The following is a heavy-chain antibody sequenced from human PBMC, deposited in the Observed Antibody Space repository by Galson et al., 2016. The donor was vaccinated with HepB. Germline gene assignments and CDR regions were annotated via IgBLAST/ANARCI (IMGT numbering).Heavy chain of an antibody. V-gene: IGHV3-23*01. CDR2: ISGHGGRSTSGDT. Sequence: SLRLSCAVSGLTFSNYAMNWVRQAPGKGLEWVSAISGHGGRSTSGDTYYADSVKGRFIVSRDDSKNTLYLQMNSLRAEDTASYYCALLTGLPHSYRDMDFWGQGTTVTVSS. CDR3: ALLTGLPHSYRDMDF. J-gene: IGHJ6*02. CDR1: GLTFSNYA. D-gene: IGHD3-16*01.